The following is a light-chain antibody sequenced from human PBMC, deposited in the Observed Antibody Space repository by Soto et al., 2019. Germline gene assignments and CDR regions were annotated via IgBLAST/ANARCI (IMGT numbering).Light chain of an antibody. CDR3: MQALQTWT. CDR2: LGS. J-gene: IGKJ1*01. Sequence: DIVMTQSPLSLPVTPGEPASISCRSSQSLLHSNGYSYLDWYLQKPGQSPQLLIYLGSNRASGGPDRVSGSGSGTDFTLKISRVEAEDVGVYYCMQALQTWTFGQGTKVEIK. V-gene: IGKV2-28*01. CDR1: QSLLHSNGYSY.